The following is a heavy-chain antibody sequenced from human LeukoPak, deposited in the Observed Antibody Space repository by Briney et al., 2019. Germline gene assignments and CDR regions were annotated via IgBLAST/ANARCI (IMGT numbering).Heavy chain of an antibody. CDR2: ISYDGSNK. CDR1: GFTFSSYA. CDR3: ARGPLGDGGTYYDFWSGYSWDYYYYYMDV. D-gene: IGHD3-3*01. V-gene: IGHV3-30*01. J-gene: IGHJ6*03. Sequence: GGSLRLSCAASGFTFSSYAMHWVRQAPGKGLEWVAVISYDGSNKDYADSVKGRFTISRDNSKNTLYLQMNSLRAGDTAVYYCARGPLGDGGTYYDFWSGYSWDYYYYYMDVWGKGTTVTVSS.